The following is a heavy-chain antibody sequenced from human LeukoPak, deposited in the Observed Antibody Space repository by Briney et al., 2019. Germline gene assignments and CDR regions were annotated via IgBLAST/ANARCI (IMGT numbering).Heavy chain of an antibody. Sequence: QPGGSLRLSCAASGFTFSNYEFNWVRQAPGKGLEWVSYISSSGRNIYYADSVKGRFTISRDNAKNSLYLQMNSLRAEDTAVYYCAKDRYDSSGYIFDYWGQGTLVTVSS. D-gene: IGHD3-22*01. V-gene: IGHV3-48*03. CDR3: AKDRYDSSGYIFDY. J-gene: IGHJ4*02. CDR2: ISSSGRNI. CDR1: GFTFSNYE.